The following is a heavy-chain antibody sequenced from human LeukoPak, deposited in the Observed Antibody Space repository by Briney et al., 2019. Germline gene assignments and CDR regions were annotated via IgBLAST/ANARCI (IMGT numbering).Heavy chain of an antibody. CDR1: GGTFSSYA. CDR3: ARESGAGPLTYYYGMDV. J-gene: IGHJ6*02. V-gene: IGHV1-69*13. CDR2: IIPIFGTA. Sequence: ASVKVSCKASGGTFSSYAISWVRQAPGQGLEWMGGIIPIFGTANYAQKFQGRVTITADESTSTAYMELSSLRSEDTAVYYCARESGAGPLTYYYGMDVWGQGTTVTVSS. D-gene: IGHD3-9*01.